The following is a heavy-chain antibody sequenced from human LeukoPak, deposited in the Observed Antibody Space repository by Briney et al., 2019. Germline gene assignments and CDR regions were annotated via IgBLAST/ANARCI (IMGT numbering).Heavy chain of an antibody. Sequence: GASVKVSCKASGYTFTGYYMHWVRQAPGQGLEWMGGIIPIFGTANYAQKFQGRVTITADESTSTAYMELSSLRSEDTAVYYCARALVIVGAPDYWGQGTLVTVSS. CDR2: IIPIFGTA. V-gene: IGHV1-69*13. CDR1: GYTFTGYY. CDR3: ARALVIVGAPDY. J-gene: IGHJ4*02. D-gene: IGHD1-26*01.